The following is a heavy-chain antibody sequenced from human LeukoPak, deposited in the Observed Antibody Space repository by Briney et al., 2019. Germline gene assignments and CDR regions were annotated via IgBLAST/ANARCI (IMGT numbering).Heavy chain of an antibody. CDR1: GVTFSSDA. J-gene: IGHJ3*01. CDR3: AEAAFFDYDSSGYYYRS. Sequence: GGSLRLSSAASGVTFSSDAMSWVRPAPGEGLEWVSAISGSGGSPYYADSVKGGFTISRANSKNTLYLQMNSRRAEETAVYYCAEAAFFDYDSSGYYYRSWGQGTMVTVSS. V-gene: IGHV3-23*01. CDR2: ISGSGGSP. D-gene: IGHD3-22*01.